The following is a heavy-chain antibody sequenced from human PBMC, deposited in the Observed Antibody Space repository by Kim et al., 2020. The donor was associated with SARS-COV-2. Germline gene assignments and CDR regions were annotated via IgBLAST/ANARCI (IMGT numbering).Heavy chain of an antibody. CDR1: GGTFSSYA. V-gene: IGHV1-69*13. CDR2: IIPIFGTA. J-gene: IGHJ6*02. D-gene: IGHD5-18*01. Sequence: SVKVSCKASGGTFSSYAISWVRQAPGQGLEWMGGIIPIFGTANYAQKFQGRVTITADESTSTAYMELSSLRSEDTAVYYCARRSGVDTAMDLGSYYYYYYGMDVWGQGTTVTVSS. CDR3: ARRSGVDTAMDLGSYYYYYYGMDV.